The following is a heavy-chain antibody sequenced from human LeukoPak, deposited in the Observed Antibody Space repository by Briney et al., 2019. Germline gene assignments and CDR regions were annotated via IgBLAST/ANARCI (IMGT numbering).Heavy chain of an antibody. Sequence: GGSLRLSCAASGFTFSSYSMNWVRQAPGKGLEWVSSITRSSTSTCYTDSVRGRFTISRDNAKNSLYLQMNSLRAEDTAVYYCARDNWNDAPGGFDPWGQGTLVTVSS. CDR2: ITRSSTST. J-gene: IGHJ5*02. D-gene: IGHD1-20*01. CDR3: ARDNWNDAPGGFDP. CDR1: GFTFSSYS. V-gene: IGHV3-21*01.